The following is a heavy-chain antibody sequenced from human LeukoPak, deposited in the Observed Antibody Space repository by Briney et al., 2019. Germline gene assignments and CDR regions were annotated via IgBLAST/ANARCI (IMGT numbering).Heavy chain of an antibody. J-gene: IGHJ4*02. CDR2: ISSSGSTI. V-gene: IGHV3-11*04. D-gene: IGHD3-10*01. CDR3: ARDTFYGSVY. CDR1: GFTFSDYY. Sequence: VESLRLSCAASGFTFSDYYMSWIRQAPGKGLEWVSYISSSGSTIYYAESVKGRFTISRDNAKNSLYLQMNSLRAEDTAVYYCARDTFYGSVYWGQGTLVTVSS.